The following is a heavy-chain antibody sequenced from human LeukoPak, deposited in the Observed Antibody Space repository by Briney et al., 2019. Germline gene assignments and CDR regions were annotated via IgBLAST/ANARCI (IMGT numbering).Heavy chain of an antibody. D-gene: IGHD4-17*01. J-gene: IGHJ4*02. V-gene: IGHV4-39*07. Sequence: SETLSLTFAVSGGSISSGGYSWSWIRQPPGKGLEWIGSIYYSGSTYYNPSLKSRVTISVDTSKNQFSLKLSSVTAADTAVYYCARAGYGDYVLDYWGQGTLVTVSS. CDR3: ARAGYGDYVLDY. CDR1: GGSISSGGYS. CDR2: IYYSGST.